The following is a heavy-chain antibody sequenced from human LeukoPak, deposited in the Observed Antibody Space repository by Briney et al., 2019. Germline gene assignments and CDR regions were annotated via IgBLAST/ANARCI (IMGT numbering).Heavy chain of an antibody. D-gene: IGHD1-26*01. J-gene: IGHJ4*02. CDR2: INPNSGGT. Sequence: ASVKVSCKASGYTFTGYDLHWVRHAPGQGLEWMGRINPNSGGTTYPQRFQGGVTMTRDTTITTAYMEQSTLRSAATALSYCSRDNSGSYEYWGEGTLVTVSS. CDR3: SRDNSGSYEY. V-gene: IGHV1-2*06. CDR1: GYTFTGYD.